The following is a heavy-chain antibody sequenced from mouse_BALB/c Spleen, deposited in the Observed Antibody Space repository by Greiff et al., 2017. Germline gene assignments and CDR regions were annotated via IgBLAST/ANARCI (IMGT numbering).Heavy chain of an antibody. Sequence: EVMLVESGGGLVQPGGSRKLSCAASGFTFSSFGMHWVRQAPEKGLEWVAYISSGSSTIYYADTVKGRFTISRDNPKNTLFLQMTSLRSEDTAMYYCARSIWLLREYYFDYWGQGTTLTVSS. D-gene: IGHD2-3*01. J-gene: IGHJ2*01. CDR3: ARSIWLLREYYFDY. CDR1: GFTFSSFG. V-gene: IGHV5-17*02. CDR2: ISSGSSTI.